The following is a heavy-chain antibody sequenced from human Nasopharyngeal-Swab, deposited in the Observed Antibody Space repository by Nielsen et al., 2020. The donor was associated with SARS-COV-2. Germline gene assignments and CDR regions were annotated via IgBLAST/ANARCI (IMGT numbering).Heavy chain of an antibody. J-gene: IGHJ3*02. CDR2: IWSDGKTT. CDR1: GFSFNNHG. V-gene: IGHV3-33*01. D-gene: IGHD5-12*01. CDR3: AREGPYSGTNVFDI. Sequence: GESLKISCAASGFSFNNHGMHWVRQAPGKGLEWVAVIWSDGKTTKYADSVKGRLTTSRDKSRNTLYLQMNNLRVEDTAIYYCAREGPYSGTNVFDIWGQGTMVTVSS.